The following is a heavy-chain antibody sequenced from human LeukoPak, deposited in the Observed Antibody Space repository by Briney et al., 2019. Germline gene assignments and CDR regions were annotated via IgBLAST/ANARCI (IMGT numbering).Heavy chain of an antibody. V-gene: IGHV3-23*01. CDR2: ISGGGDRT. J-gene: IGHJ4*02. D-gene: IGHD6-25*01. CDR3: AKFRGSEKTAIDC. Sequence: QPGESLRLSCASSGFTFSSYAMSWVREAPGKGLEWVSTISGGGDRTWYADSVKGRFTISRDNSKNTVDVQLNSLRAEDTAVYYCAKFRGSEKTAIDCWGQGTLVTVFS. CDR1: GFTFSSYA.